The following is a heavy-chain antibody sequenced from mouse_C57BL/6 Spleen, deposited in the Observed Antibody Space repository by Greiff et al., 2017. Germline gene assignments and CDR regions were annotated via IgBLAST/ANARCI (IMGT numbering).Heavy chain of an antibody. D-gene: IGHD1-1*01. V-gene: IGHV5-17*01. CDR1: GFTFSDYG. CDR2: ISSGSSTI. Sequence: EVQLVQSGGGLVKPGGSLKLSCAASGFTFSDYGMHWVRQAPEEGLEWVAYISSGSSTIYYADTVKGRVTISRDNAKTTLFLHMTSLRSEDTAMYYCARAYGSSYGGAMDYWGQGTSVTVSS. J-gene: IGHJ4*01. CDR3: ARAYGSSYGGAMDY.